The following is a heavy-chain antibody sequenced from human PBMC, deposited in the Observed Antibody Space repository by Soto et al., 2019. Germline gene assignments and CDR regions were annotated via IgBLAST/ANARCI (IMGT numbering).Heavy chain of an antibody. J-gene: IGHJ4*02. V-gene: IGHV3-30-3*01. CDR2: ISYDGSNK. D-gene: IGHD2-15*01. CDR3: ARPPAATDYYFDY. Sequence: QVQLVESGGGVVQPGRSLRPSCAASGFTFSSYAMHWVRQAPGKGLEWVAVISYDGSNKYYADSVKGRFTISRDNSKNTLYLQMNSLRAEDTAVYYCARPPAATDYYFDYWGQGTLVTVSS. CDR1: GFTFSSYA.